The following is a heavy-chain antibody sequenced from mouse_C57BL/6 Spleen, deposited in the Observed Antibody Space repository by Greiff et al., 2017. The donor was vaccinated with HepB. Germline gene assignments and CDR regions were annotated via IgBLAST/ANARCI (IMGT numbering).Heavy chain of an antibody. D-gene: IGHD2-3*01. CDR1: GYTFTDYY. V-gene: IGHV1-26*01. CDR3: ARCGYYARYFDV. J-gene: IGHJ1*03. Sequence: VQLQQSGPELVKPGASVKISCKASGYTFTDYYMNWVKQSHGKSLEWIGDINPNNGGTSYNQKFKGKATLTVDKSSSTAYMELRSLTSEDSAVYYCARCGYYARYFDVWGTGTTVTVSS. CDR2: INPNNGGT.